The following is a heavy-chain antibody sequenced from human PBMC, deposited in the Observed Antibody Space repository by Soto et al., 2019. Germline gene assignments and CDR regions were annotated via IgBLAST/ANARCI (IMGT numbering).Heavy chain of an antibody. CDR3: ATDDPTYYDFWSGPPMDV. Sequence: ASVKVSCKVSGYTLTELSMHWVRQAPGKVLEWMGGFDPEDGETIYAQKFQGRVTMTEDTSTDTAYMELSSLRSEDTAAYYCATDDPTYYDFWSGPPMDVWAQGTTVTVS. CDR2: FDPEDGET. D-gene: IGHD3-3*01. CDR1: GYTLTELS. V-gene: IGHV1-24*01. J-gene: IGHJ6*02.